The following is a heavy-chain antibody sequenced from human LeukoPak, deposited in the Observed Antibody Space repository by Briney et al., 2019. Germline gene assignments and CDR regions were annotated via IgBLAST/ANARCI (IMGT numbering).Heavy chain of an antibody. D-gene: IGHD1-26*01. CDR1: GGSISTYF. CDR2: VHKSGST. CDR3: AKEVVGAPTPGAY. J-gene: IGHJ4*02. Sequence: PSETLSLTCTVSGGSISTYFWTWIRQPPGXGLEWIGEVHKSGSTNYYPSLQSRVTISIDKSKNQIALELTSVTAADTAVYYCAKEVVGAPTPGAYWGQGILVTVSS. V-gene: IGHV4-59*12.